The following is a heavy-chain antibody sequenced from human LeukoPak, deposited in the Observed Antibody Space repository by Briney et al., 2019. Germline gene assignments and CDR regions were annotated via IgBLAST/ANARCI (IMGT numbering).Heavy chain of an antibody. J-gene: IGHJ5*02. Sequence: SETLSLTCTVSGYSISSGYYWGWIRQPPGKGLEWIGYIYYSGSTDSNPSLKSRVTISVDTSKNQFSLKLISVTAADTAVYYRARGSIWFGPWGQGTLVTVSS. D-gene: IGHD3-3*02. V-gene: IGHV4-61*01. CDR2: IYYSGST. CDR1: GYSISSGYY. CDR3: ARGSIWFGP.